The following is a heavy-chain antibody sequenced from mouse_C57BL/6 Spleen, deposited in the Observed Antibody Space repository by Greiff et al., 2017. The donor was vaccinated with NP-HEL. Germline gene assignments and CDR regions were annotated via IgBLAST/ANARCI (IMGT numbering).Heavy chain of an antibody. D-gene: IGHD1-1*01. CDR2: ISSGSSTI. Sequence: EVKLVESGGGLVKPGGSLTLSCAASGFTFSDYGMHWVRQAPEKGLEWVAYISSGSSTIYYADTVKGRFTISRDNAKNTLFLQMTSLRSEDTAMYYCARRGLDYYGSSHWYFDVWGTGTTVTVSS. CDR1: GFTFSDYG. J-gene: IGHJ1*03. CDR3: ARRGLDYYGSSHWYFDV. V-gene: IGHV5-17*01.